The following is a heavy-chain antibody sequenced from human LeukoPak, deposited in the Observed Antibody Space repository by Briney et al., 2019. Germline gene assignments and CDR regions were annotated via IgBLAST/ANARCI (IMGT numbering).Heavy chain of an antibody. CDR1: RGTFSSYA. J-gene: IGHJ3*02. D-gene: IGHD6-13*01. V-gene: IGHV1-69*05. CDR2: IIPIFGTA. CDR3: ARVGVIAAAADDAFDI. Sequence: SVKVSCKASRGTFSSYAISWVRQAPGQGLEWMGGIIPIFGTANYAQKFQGKVTITTDESTSTAYMELSSLRSEDTAVYYCARVGVIAAAADDAFDIWGQGTMVTVSS.